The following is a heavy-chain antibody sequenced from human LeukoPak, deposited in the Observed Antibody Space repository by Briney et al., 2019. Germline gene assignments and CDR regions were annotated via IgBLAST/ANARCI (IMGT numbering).Heavy chain of an antibody. Sequence: PSETLSLTCTVSGGSISSSSYYWGWIRQPPGKGLEWIGSIYYSGSTYYNPSLKSRVTISVDTSKNQFSLKLSSVTAADTAVYYCARQMVYARGGFDYWGQGTLVTVSS. V-gene: IGHV4-39*01. CDR3: ARQMVYARGGFDY. CDR2: IYYSGST. CDR1: GGSISSSSYY. J-gene: IGHJ4*02. D-gene: IGHD2-8*01.